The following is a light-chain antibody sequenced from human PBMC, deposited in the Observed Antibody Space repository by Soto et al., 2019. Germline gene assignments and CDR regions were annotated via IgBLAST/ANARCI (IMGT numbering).Light chain of an antibody. CDR3: QQYYSYPMYT. J-gene: IGKJ2*01. CDR2: AAS. V-gene: IGKV1-12*01. CDR1: QGISSS. Sequence: DIQMAQSPSSVSASVGDRVTITCRASQGISSSLAWYQQRPGKAPKLLIYAASNLQNEVPSRFSGSGSGTDFTLTISCLQSEDFATYYCQQYYSYPMYTFGQGTKVDIK.